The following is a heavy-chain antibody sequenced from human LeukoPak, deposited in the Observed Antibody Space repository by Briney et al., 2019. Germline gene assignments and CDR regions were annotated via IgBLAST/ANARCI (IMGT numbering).Heavy chain of an antibody. CDR1: GGSISSSSYY. J-gene: IGHJ4*02. CDR2: IYYSGST. CDR3: ARLAVAARCFDY. V-gene: IGHV4-39*01. Sequence: SETLSLTCTVSGGSISSSSYYWGWIRQPPGKGLEWIGSIYYSGSTYYNPSLKSRVTISVDTSKNQFSLKLSSVTAADTAVYYCARLAVAARCFDYRGQGTLVTVSS. D-gene: IGHD6-6*01.